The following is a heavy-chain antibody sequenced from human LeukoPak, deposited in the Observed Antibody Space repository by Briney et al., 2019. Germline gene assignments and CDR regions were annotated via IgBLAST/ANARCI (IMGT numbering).Heavy chain of an antibody. CDR2: IIPIFGTA. CDR3: AREGYSGYDLTSDYYYGMDV. D-gene: IGHD5-12*01. J-gene: IGHJ6*02. V-gene: IGHV1-69*13. Sequence: GASVKVSCKASGGTFSSYAISWVRQAPGQGLEWMGGIIPIFGTANYAQKFQGRVTITADESTSTAYMELSSLRSEDTAVYYCAREGYSGYDLTSDYYYGMDVWGQGTTVTISS. CDR1: GGTFSSYA.